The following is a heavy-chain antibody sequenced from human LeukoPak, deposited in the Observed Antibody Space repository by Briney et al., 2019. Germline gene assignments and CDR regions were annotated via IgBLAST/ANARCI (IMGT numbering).Heavy chain of an antibody. CDR2: INHSGST. D-gene: IGHD3-16*01. J-gene: IGHJ4*02. Sequence: KPSETLSLTCAVYGGSFSGYYWSWIRQPPGKGLEWIGEINHSGSTNYNPSLKSRVTISVDTSKNQFSLKLSSVTAADTAVYYCARGGGGGLDYWGQGTLVTVSS. V-gene: IGHV4-34*01. CDR3: ARGGGGGLDY. CDR1: GGSFSGYY.